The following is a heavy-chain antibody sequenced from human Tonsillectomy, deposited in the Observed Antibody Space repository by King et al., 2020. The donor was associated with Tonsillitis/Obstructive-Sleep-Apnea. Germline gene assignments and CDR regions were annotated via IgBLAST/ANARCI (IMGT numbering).Heavy chain of an antibody. V-gene: IGHV1-2*02. Sequence: QLVQSGTEVKKPGASVKVSCKASGYTFTDYYMYWVRQAPEQGLEWMGWINPNSGGTNYAQKFQGRVTMTRDTSISTAYMELSRLRPDDTALYYCARELGTTYSSGQGYYGMDVWGQGTTVTVSS. D-gene: IGHD6-25*01. J-gene: IGHJ6*02. CDR3: ARELGTTYSSGQGYYGMDV. CDR2: INPNSGGT. CDR1: GYTFTDYY.